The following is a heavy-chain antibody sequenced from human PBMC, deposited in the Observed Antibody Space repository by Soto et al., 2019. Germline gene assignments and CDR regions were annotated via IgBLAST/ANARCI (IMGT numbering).Heavy chain of an antibody. V-gene: IGHV4-59*01. CDR2: IYYSGST. CDR3: ARSHYDYIWGSYPPDY. Sequence: SETLSLTCTVSGGSISSNNWSWIRQPPGKGLEWSGYIYYSGSTNYNPSLKSRVTISVDTSKNQFSLKLSSLTAADTAVYYCARSHYDYIWGSYPPDYWGQGTLVTVSS. D-gene: IGHD3-16*02. J-gene: IGHJ4*02. CDR1: GGSISSNN.